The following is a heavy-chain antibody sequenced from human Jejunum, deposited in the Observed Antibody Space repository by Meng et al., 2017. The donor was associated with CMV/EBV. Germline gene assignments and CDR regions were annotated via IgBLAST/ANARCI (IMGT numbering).Heavy chain of an antibody. D-gene: IGHD3-3*01. CDR3: AKDIRGSGLFDHYYGLDV. J-gene: IGHJ6*02. CDR1: RSFV. V-gene: IGHV1-69*01. Sequence: RSFVISWVRQAPGQGPEWMGGIIPMFATAKYSQKFQGRVTITADESTSTAYMEVSSLRPEDTAVYYCAKDIRGSGLFDHYYGLDVWGQGTTVTVSS. CDR2: IIPMFATA.